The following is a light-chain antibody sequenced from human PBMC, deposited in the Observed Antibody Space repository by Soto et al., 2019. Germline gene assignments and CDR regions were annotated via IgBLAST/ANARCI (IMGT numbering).Light chain of an antibody. CDR2: DVS. V-gene: IGLV2-14*01. J-gene: IGLJ2*01. Sequence: QSALTQPASVSGSPGQSITISCTGTSSDVGGYNYVSWYQQHPGKAPKLMIYDVSNRPSGVSNRFSGSKSGNTASLTISGLQAEDEADYYCSSYTTSTLVVFGGATKVTVL. CDR1: SSDVGGYNY. CDR3: SSYTTSTLVV.